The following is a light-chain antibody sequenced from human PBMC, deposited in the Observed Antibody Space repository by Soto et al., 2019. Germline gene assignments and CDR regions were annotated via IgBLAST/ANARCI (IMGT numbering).Light chain of an antibody. V-gene: IGLV2-11*01. J-gene: IGLJ2*01. CDR3: CSYAGSYTLA. Sequence: QSALTQPRSVSGSPGQAVTISCTGTSSDVGDYNDVSWYQQHPGKAPKLMIYDVSKRPSGVPDRFSGSKSGNTASLTISGLQAEDEADYYCCSYAGSYTLAFGGGTKLTVL. CDR1: SSDVGDYND. CDR2: DVS.